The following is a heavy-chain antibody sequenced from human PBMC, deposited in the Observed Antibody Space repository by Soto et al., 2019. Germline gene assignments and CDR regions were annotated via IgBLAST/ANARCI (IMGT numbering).Heavy chain of an antibody. CDR3: ARGYYDSSGLGYFDH. V-gene: IGHV4-30-4*01. CDR2: FYSSGNT. J-gene: IGHJ4*02. Sequence: SETLSLTCTVSGDSISSGDCYWTWIRQSPGKGLEWIAYFYSSGNTYYNPSLRSRLTISPDTSKNQFSLGLNSVTAADTAIYYCARGYYDSSGLGYFDHWGQGTLVTVSS. D-gene: IGHD3-22*01. CDR1: GDSISSGDCY.